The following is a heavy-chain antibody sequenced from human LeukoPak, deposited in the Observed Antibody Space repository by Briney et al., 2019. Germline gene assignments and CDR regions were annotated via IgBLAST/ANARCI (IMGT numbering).Heavy chain of an antibody. J-gene: IGHJ6*02. V-gene: IGHV3-23*01. CDR2: ISGSGIGGST. Sequence: GGSLRLSCAASGFTFSLYAMSWVRQAPGTGLEWVSGISGSGIGGSTYHADSVKGRFTISRDNSKSTLYLEMNSLRAEDTAVYYCARLRYYGMDVWGQGTTVTVSS. CDR1: GFTFSLYA. D-gene: IGHD2-15*01. CDR3: ARLRYYGMDV.